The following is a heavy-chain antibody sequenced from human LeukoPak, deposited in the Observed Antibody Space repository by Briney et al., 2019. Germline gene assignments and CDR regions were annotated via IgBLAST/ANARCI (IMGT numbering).Heavy chain of an antibody. J-gene: IGHJ3*02. CDR2: IFYNGNT. Sequence: PSETLSLTCTVSGGSISIGGYYWSWIRQHPGKGLEWIGYIFYNGNTYYNPSLKSRLTVSGDTSENQFSLTLSSVTAADTAVYYCVRNFDSYNAFDIWGQGTMVTVSS. CDR3: VRNFDSYNAFDI. CDR1: GGSISIGGYY. V-gene: IGHV4-31*03. D-gene: IGHD3-22*01.